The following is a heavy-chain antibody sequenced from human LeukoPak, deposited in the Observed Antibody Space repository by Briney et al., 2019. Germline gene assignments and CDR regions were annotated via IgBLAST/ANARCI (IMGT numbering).Heavy chain of an antibody. CDR1: GGSFSGYY. CDR3: ARGRDDYGDYRRAVALGPGPRSPFDY. J-gene: IGHJ4*02. D-gene: IGHD4-17*01. Sequence: SETLSLTCAVYGGSFSGYYWSWIRQPPGKGLEWIGEINHSGSTNYNPPLKSRVTISVDTSKNQFSLKLSSVTAADTAVYYCARGRDDYGDYRRAVALGPGPRSPFDYWGQGTLVTVSS. CDR2: INHSGST. V-gene: IGHV4-34*01.